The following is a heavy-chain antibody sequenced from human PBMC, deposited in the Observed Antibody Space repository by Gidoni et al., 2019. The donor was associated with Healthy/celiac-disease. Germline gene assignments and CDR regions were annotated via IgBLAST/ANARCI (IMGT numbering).Heavy chain of an antibody. CDR1: GGTFSSYA. Sequence: QVQLAQSGAEVKKPGSSVKVSCKASGGTFSSYAISWVRQAPGQGLEWMGGIIPIFGTANYAQKFQGRVTITADESTSTAYMELSSLRSEDTAVYYCARDYCSSTSCYNNYYYYGMDVWGQGTTVTVSS. D-gene: IGHD2-2*02. V-gene: IGHV1-69*01. CDR2: IIPIFGTA. CDR3: ARDYCSSTSCYNNYYYYGMDV. J-gene: IGHJ6*02.